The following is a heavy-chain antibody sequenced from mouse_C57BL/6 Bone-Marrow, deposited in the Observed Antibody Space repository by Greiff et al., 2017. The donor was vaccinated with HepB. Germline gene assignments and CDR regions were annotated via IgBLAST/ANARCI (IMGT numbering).Heavy chain of an antibody. J-gene: IGHJ1*03. V-gene: IGHV1-19*01. CDR1: GYTFTDYY. CDR2: INPYNGGT. D-gene: IGHD1-1*01. Sequence: DVKLVESGPVLVKPGASVKMSCKASGYTFTDYYMNWVKQSHGKSLEWIGVINPYNGGTSYNQKFKGKATLTVDKSSSTAYMELNSLTSEDSAVYYCARITTVVTYWYFDVWGTGTTVTVSS. CDR3: ARITTVVTYWYFDV.